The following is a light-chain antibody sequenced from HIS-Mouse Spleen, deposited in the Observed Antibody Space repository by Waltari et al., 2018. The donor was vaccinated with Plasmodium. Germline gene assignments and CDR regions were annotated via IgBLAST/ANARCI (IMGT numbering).Light chain of an antibody. CDR3: YSTDSSGNHRV. V-gene: IGLV3-10*01. CDR2: EDS. CDR1: ALPKKY. J-gene: IGLJ3*02. Sequence: SYELTQPPSVSVSPGQTARITCSGDALPKKYAYWYQQKSGQAPVLVIYEDSKRPSGIPEMFSGSSSGKMATLTISGAQVEDEADYYCYSTDSSGNHRVFGGGTKLTVL.